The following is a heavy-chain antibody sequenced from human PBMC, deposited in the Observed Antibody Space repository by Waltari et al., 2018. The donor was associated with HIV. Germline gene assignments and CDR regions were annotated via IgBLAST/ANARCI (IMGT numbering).Heavy chain of an antibody. Sequence: QITLKESGPALVKPTETLTLTCSFSGFSLNTIGVGVGWIRQPPGKALEWLAIIYWHDEKRDSPSLDRRLSITKDTDKNQVVVRMTDMDPVDTATYFCAHSLGTGAVYFDYWGQGTLVAVSS. J-gene: IGHJ4*02. V-gene: IGHV2-5*01. CDR2: IYWHDEK. CDR3: AHSLGTGAVYFDY. CDR1: GFSLNTIGVG. D-gene: IGHD2-8*01.